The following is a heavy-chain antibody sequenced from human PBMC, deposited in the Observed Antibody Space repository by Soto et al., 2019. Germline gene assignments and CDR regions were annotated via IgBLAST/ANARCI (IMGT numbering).Heavy chain of an antibody. J-gene: IGHJ6*02. D-gene: IGHD4-17*01. CDR1: GYSFTSYW. V-gene: IGHV5-10-1*01. CDR2: IDPSDSYT. CDR3: ARTQTHNYGDYYYGMDV. Sequence: PGESLKISCKGSGYSFTSYWISWVRQMPGKGLEWMGRIDPSDSYTNYSPSFQGHVTISADKSISTAYLQWSSLKASDTAMYYCARTQTHNYGDYYYGMDVWGQGTTVTVSS.